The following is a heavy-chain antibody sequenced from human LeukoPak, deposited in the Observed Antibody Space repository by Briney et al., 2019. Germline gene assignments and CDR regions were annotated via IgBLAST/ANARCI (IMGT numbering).Heavy chain of an antibody. D-gene: IGHD2-2*01. CDR2: IYHSGST. J-gene: IGHJ5*02. CDR1: GGSISGGGYS. CDR3: ARGWGYCSSTSCRTKWNWFDP. V-gene: IGHV4-30-2*01. Sequence: SQTLSLTCAVSGGSISGGGYSWSWIRQPPGKGLEWIGYIYHSGSTYYNPSLKSRVTISADRSKNQFSLKLSSVTAADTAVYYCARGWGYCSSTSCRTKWNWFDPWGQGTLVTVSS.